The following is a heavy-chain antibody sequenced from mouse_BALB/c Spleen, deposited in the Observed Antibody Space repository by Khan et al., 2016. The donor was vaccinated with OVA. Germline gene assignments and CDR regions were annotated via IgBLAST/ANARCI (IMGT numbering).Heavy chain of an antibody. J-gene: IGHJ4*01. Sequence: EVQLQESGPGLVKPSQSLSLTCTVTGYSITSDYAWDWLRQFPGNQLEWMGNISYGGSTSYNPSLKSRISITRDTSKNQFFLQLNSVTTEDTAAYYCERKNYYGYAMDYWGQGTSVTVSS. CDR1: GYSITSDYA. D-gene: IGHD1-1*01. CDR3: ERKNYYGYAMDY. CDR2: ISYGGST. V-gene: IGHV3-2*02.